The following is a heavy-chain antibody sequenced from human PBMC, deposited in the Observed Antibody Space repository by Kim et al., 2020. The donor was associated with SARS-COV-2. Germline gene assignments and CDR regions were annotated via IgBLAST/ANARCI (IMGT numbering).Heavy chain of an antibody. J-gene: IGHJ4*02. V-gene: IGHV1-18*01. Sequence: QKLQGRVTMTTDTSTSTADMELRSLRSDDTAVYYCARGVKVGALGDYFDYWGQGTLVTVSS. D-gene: IGHD1-26*01. CDR3: ARGVKVGALGDYFDY.